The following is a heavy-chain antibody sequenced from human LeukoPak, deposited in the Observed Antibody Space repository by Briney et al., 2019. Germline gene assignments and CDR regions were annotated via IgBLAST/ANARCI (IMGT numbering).Heavy chain of an antibody. Sequence: PSETLSLTCTVSGGSISSYFWSWIRQPPGKGLEWIGYIYDSGRTNHNPSLKSRVTMSVDTSKKQFSLRLSSVTAADTAVYYCARDSPYSGSYYYYGMDVWGQGTTVTVSS. CDR3: ARDSPYSGSYYYYGMDV. V-gene: IGHV4-59*01. D-gene: IGHD1-26*01. CDR1: GGSISSYF. CDR2: IYDSGRT. J-gene: IGHJ6*02.